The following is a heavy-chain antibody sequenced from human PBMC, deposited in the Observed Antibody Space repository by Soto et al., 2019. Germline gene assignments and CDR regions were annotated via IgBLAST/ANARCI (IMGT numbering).Heavy chain of an antibody. CDR1: GGSISGYY. CDR3: ARDLWGYCGTDCYPLDV. V-gene: IGHV4-59*01. J-gene: IGHJ6*02. D-gene: IGHD2-21*02. CDR2: MYNTGST. Sequence: PSETLSLTCTVSGGSISGYYWSWIRQPPGKGLEWIGYMYNTGSTVYNPSFKSRVTISVDTPKNQFSLKLNSVTAADTAVYYCARDLWGYCGTDCYPLDVWGQGTTVTVS.